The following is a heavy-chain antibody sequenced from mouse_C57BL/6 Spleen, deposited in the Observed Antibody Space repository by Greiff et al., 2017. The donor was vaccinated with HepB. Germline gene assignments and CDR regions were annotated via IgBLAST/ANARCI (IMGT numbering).Heavy chain of an antibody. Sequence: QVQLQQPGAELVMPGASVKLSCKASGYTFTSYWMHWVKQRPGQGLEWIGEIDPSDSYTNYNQKFKGKSTLTVDKSSSTAYMQLSSLTSEDSAVYYCARGNYYGSSYGYFDGWGTGTTVTVAS. V-gene: IGHV1-69*01. CDR1: GYTFTSYW. CDR3: ARGNYYGSSYGYFDG. J-gene: IGHJ1*03. CDR2: IDPSDSYT. D-gene: IGHD1-1*01.